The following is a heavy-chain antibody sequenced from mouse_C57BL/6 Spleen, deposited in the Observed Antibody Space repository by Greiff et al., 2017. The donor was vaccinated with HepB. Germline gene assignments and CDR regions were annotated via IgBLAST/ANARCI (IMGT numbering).Heavy chain of an antibody. CDR3: ARSEGITTVVATEGFAY. J-gene: IGHJ3*01. CDR2: IYPGSGNT. V-gene: IGHV1-76*01. D-gene: IGHD1-1*01. Sequence: QVQLKQSGAELVRPGASVKLSCKASGYTFTDYYINWVKQRPGQGLEWIARIYPGSGNTYYNEKFKGKATLTAEKSSSTAYMQLSSLTSEDSAVYFCARSEGITTVVATEGFAYWGQGTLVTVSA. CDR1: GYTFTDYY.